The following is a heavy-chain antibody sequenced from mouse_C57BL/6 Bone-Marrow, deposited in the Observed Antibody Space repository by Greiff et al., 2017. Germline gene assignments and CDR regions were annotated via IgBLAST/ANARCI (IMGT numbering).Heavy chain of an antibody. CDR1: GYTFTSYW. Sequence: VQLQQPGAELVKPGASVKLSCKASGYTFTSYWMHWVKQRPGQGLEWIGMIHPNSGSTNYNEKFKSKATLTVDKSSSTAYMQLSSLTSEDSAVXYCARGGVYYYGSRYFDVWGTGTTVTVSS. D-gene: IGHD1-1*01. J-gene: IGHJ1*03. CDR2: IHPNSGST. CDR3: ARGGVYYYGSRYFDV. V-gene: IGHV1-64*01.